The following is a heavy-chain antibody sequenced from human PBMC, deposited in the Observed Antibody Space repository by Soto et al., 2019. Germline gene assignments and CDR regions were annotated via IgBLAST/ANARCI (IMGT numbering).Heavy chain of an antibody. D-gene: IGHD6-19*01. Sequence: GGSLRLSCAASGFTFSSYSMNWVRQAPGKGLEWVSYISSSSSTIYYADSVKGRFTISRDNAKNSLYLQMNSLRAEDTAVYYCARDLRVAVAGPNRFQHWGQGTLVTVSS. CDR1: GFTFSSYS. V-gene: IGHV3-48*01. J-gene: IGHJ1*01. CDR2: ISSSSSTI. CDR3: ARDLRVAVAGPNRFQH.